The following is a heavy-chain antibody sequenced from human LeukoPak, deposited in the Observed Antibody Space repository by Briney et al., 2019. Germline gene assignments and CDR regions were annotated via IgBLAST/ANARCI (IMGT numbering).Heavy chain of an antibody. J-gene: IGHJ4*02. CDR1: GFTFRTYW. Sequence: GGSLRLSCAASGFTFRTYWMHWVRQAPGKGLIWVSRISGDGRSTSYADSVKGRFTLSRDNAKNTLYLQMHSLRAEDTAVYYCAAFYYDPAYWGQGTLVTVSS. CDR3: AAFYYDPAY. D-gene: IGHD3-22*01. V-gene: IGHV3-74*01. CDR2: ISGDGRST.